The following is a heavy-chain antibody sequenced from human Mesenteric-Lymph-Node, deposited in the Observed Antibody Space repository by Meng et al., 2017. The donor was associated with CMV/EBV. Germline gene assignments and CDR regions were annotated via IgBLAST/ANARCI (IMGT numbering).Heavy chain of an antibody. V-gene: IGHV4-31*03. CDR1: GGSISSGGYY. CDR2: IYYSGST. J-gene: IGHJ5*02. CDR3: ARYYYDSSGYYYDPYNWFDP. D-gene: IGHD3-22*01. Sequence: LRLSCTVSGGSISSGGYYWSWIRQHPGTGLEWIGYIYYSGSTYYNPSLKSRVTISVDTSKNQFSLKLSSVTAADTAVYYCARYYYDSSGYYYDPYNWFDPWGQGTLVTVSS.